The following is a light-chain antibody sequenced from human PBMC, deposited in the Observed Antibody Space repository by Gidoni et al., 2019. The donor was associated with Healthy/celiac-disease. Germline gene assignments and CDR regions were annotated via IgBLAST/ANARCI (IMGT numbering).Light chain of an antibody. V-gene: IGKV3-15*01. Sequence: EIVMTQSPATLSVSPGERATLSCRASQSVSSNLAWYQQKPGQAPRLLIYGASTRATGIPARFSGSGSGTDFTLTISSLQSEDFAVYYCQQYKNWPEDSFGQGTKWEIK. CDR2: GAS. J-gene: IGKJ2*01. CDR3: QQYKNWPEDS. CDR1: QSVSSN.